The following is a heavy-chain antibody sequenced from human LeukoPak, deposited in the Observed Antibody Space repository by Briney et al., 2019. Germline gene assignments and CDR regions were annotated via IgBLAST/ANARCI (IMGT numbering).Heavy chain of an antibody. CDR2: ISSSGTTR. V-gene: IGHV3-48*03. CDR3: ARAPRDGYRYGFHDY. D-gene: IGHD5-18*01. J-gene: IGHJ4*02. Sequence: PGGSVRPSCAASGFTFSSYEMNWVRQAPGKGLECVSYISSSGTTRLYADSVKGRFAISRDNAKNSLYLQMNSLRAEDTAVYYCARAPRDGYRYGFHDYWGQASLPTLSS. CDR1: GFTFSSYE.